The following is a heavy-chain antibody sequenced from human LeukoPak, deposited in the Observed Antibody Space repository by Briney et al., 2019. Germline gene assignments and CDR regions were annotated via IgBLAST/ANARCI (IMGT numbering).Heavy chain of an antibody. CDR3: AKSGNTETVDY. J-gene: IGHJ4*02. D-gene: IGHD4-17*01. CDR2: IYSGGTT. Sequence: GGSLRLSCAASGFTVSTNCMTWVRQAPGKGLEWVSTIYSGGTTYYADSVMGRFTISRHNSRNTLYLQMNSLRAEDTAVYYCAKSGNTETVDYWGQGTLVTVSS. V-gene: IGHV3-53*04. CDR1: GFTVSTNC.